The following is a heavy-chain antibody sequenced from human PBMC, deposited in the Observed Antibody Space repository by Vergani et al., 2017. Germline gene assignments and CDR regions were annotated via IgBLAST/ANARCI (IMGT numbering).Heavy chain of an antibody. D-gene: IGHD6-13*01. CDR3: ARGRGSNGCMDV. V-gene: IGHV4-34*01. CDR1: GVSFSGYY. J-gene: IGHJ6*03. CDR2: IYQSETT. Sequence: QVQLQQWGAGLLKPSETLSLTCGVSGVSFSGYYWSWIRQTPGKGLEWIGEIYQSETTDYNPSLKTRVTISVDMSKKQFSLKLRSMTAADTAVYYCARGRGSNGCMDVWGKGTTVTVSS.